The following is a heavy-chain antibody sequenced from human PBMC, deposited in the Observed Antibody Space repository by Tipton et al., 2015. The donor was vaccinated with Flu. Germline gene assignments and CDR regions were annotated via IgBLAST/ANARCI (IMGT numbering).Heavy chain of an antibody. J-gene: IGHJ4*02. Sequence: SLRLSCVASGFTFRSYEMNWVRQAPGKGLEWVSSINGSGRTIYYADSVKGRFTISRDNAKNSLSLQMNSLRDEDTAVYYCARDGVLGFWSGYSDYWGQGTLVTVSS. D-gene: IGHD3-3*01. V-gene: IGHV3-48*03. CDR1: GFTFRSYE. CDR3: ARDGVLGFWSGYSDY. CDR2: INGSGRTI.